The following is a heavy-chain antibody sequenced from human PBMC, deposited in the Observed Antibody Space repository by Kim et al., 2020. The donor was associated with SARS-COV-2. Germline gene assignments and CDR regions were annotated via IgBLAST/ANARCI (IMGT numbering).Heavy chain of an antibody. Sequence: SGTLSLTCTVSGGSISSSSYYWGWIRQPPGKGLEWIGSIYYSGSTYYNPSLKSRVTISVDTSKNQFSLKLSSVTAADTAVYYCARLLAGQLVAFDIWGQGTMVTVSS. CDR2: IYYSGST. CDR1: GGSISSSSYY. D-gene: IGHD6-13*01. J-gene: IGHJ3*02. CDR3: ARLLAGQLVAFDI. V-gene: IGHV4-39*01.